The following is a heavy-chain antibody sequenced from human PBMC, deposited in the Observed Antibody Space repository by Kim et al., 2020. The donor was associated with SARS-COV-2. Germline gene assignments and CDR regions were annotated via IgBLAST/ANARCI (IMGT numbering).Heavy chain of an antibody. CDR3: ARDRYELLDPYYFDY. D-gene: IGHD1-1*01. V-gene: IGHV1-3*01. CDR1: GYTFTSYA. CDR2: INAGNGNT. Sequence: ASVKVSCKASGYTFTSYAMHWVRQAPGQRLEWMGWINAGNGNTKYSQKFQGRVTITRDTSASTAYMELSSLRSEDTAVYYCARDRYELLDPYYFDYWGQGTLVTVSS. J-gene: IGHJ4*02.